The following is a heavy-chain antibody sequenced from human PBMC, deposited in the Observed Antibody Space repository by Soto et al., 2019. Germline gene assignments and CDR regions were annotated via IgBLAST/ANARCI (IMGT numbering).Heavy chain of an antibody. CDR3: ARVGGIVGATTHDY. CDR2: IYYSGNT. CDR1: GGSISSGDYY. V-gene: IGHV4-30-4*01. J-gene: IGHJ4*02. D-gene: IGHD1-26*01. Sequence: QVQLQESGPGLVKPSQTLSLTCTVSGGSISSGDYYWSWIRQPPGKGLEWIGNIYYSGNTYYNTSLKSRVTISVDTSKNHFSLKLSSVTAADTAVYYCARVGGIVGATTHDYWGQGTLVTVSS.